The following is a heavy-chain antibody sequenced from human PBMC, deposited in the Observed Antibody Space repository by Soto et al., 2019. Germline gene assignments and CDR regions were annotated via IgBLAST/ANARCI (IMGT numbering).Heavy chain of an antibody. Sequence: QVQLQQWGAGLLKPSETLSLTCAVYGGSFSGYYWSWIRQPPWKGLEWIGEINHSGSTNYNPSLKSRVTISVDTSKNQFSLKLSSVTAADTAVYYCARRGIAAANDYWGQGTLVTVSS. J-gene: IGHJ4*02. D-gene: IGHD6-13*01. CDR1: GGSFSGYY. CDR3: ARRGIAAANDY. CDR2: INHSGST. V-gene: IGHV4-34*01.